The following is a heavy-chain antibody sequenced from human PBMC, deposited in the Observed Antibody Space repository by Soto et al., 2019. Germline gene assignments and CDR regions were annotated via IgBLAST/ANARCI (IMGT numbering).Heavy chain of an antibody. CDR1: GFKFSNYA. CDR3: AKDRRAGGNSAFYFDF. CDR2: ISATGGGT. Sequence: PGGSLRLSCAASGFKFSNYAMSRVRQAPGKGLEWVSLISATGGGTYYADSVKGRFTISRDNSHNTLYLQVHSLTAEDTAVYCCAKDRRAGGNSAFYFDFWGQGAQVTVSS. J-gene: IGHJ4*02. D-gene: IGHD3-16*01. V-gene: IGHV3-23*01.